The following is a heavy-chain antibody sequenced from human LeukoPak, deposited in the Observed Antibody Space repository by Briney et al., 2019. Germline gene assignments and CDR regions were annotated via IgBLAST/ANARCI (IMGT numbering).Heavy chain of an antibody. CDR2: ISAYNGNT. V-gene: IGHV1-18*01. Sequence: ASVKVSCKASGYTLTSYGISWVRQAPGQGLEWMGWISAYNGNTNYAQKLQGRVTMTTDTSTSTAYMELRSLRSDDTAVYYCVYSSKSFSNWFDPWGQGTLVTVSS. D-gene: IGHD6-13*01. CDR3: VYSSKSFSNWFDP. CDR1: GYTLTSYG. J-gene: IGHJ5*02.